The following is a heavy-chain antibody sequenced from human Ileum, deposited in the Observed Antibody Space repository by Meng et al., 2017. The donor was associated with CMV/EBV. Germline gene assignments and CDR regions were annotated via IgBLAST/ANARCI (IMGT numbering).Heavy chain of an antibody. CDR3: AREDGNGYNYTPHFDY. J-gene: IGHJ4*02. D-gene: IGHD5-24*01. V-gene: IGHV4-61*01. Sequence: SVSSGSYYGNWIRQSPGKPLEWIAYIYYTGSTNYNPSLESRVTVSVDASKNQFSLKLRSVTAADTAVYFCAREDGNGYNYTPHFDYWGQGILVTVSS. CDR1: SVSSGSYY. CDR2: IYYTGST.